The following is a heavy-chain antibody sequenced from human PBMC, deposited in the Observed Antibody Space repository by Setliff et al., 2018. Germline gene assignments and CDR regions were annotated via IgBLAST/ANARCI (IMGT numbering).Heavy chain of an antibody. CDR1: GGSISSGSYY. V-gene: IGHV4-61*10. J-gene: IGHJ6*02. D-gene: IGHD2-2*01. Sequence: SETLSLTCTVSGGSISSGSYYWSWIRQPAGKGLEWIGHIYYSGSTNYNPSLKSRVTISVDTSKNQFSLKLSSVTAADTAVYYCARVICSSTSCPGYYGMDVWGQGTTVTVSS. CDR3: ARVICSSTSCPGYYGMDV. CDR2: IYYSGST.